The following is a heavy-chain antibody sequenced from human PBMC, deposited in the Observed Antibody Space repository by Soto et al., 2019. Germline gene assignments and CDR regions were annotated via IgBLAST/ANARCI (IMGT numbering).Heavy chain of an antibody. Sequence: GGSLRLSCAAYGFTFSDSWMDWARQVPGEGPEWVANINQDGSGKNYVDSVKGRFTISRDNAKNSLYLQMNSLRAEDTAVYYCASLGRHGWGQGTTVTVSS. CDR1: GFTFSDSW. D-gene: IGHD3-16*01. V-gene: IGHV3-7*01. J-gene: IGHJ6*02. CDR3: ASLGRHG. CDR2: INQDGSGK.